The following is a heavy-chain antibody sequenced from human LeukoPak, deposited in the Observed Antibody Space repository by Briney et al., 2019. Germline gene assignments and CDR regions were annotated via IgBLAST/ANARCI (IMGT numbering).Heavy chain of an antibody. D-gene: IGHD3-22*01. J-gene: IGHJ4*02. CDR2: IYTSGST. V-gene: IGHV4-4*07. CDR1: GGSISSYY. CDR3: ARGPIGDSSGYYYFDY. Sequence: SETLSLTCTVSGGSISSYYWSWIRQPAGKGLEWIGRIYTSGSTNYNPSLKSRVTMSVDTSKNQFSLKLSSVTAADTAVYYCARGPIGDSSGYYYFDYWGQGTLVTVSS.